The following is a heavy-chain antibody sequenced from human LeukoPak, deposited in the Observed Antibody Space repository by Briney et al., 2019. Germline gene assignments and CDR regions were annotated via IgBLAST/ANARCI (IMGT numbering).Heavy chain of an antibody. J-gene: IGHJ6*03. CDR3: ARDRGDIVLRGDYYYMDV. D-gene: IGHD2-8*01. Sequence: ASVKVSCKASGYTFTSYYMHWVRQAPGQGLEWMGIINPSGGSTSYAQKFQGRVTMTRDMSTSTVYMELSSLRSEDTAVYYCARDRGDIVLRGDYYYMDVWGKGTTVTVSS. CDR1: GYTFTSYY. CDR2: INPSGGST. V-gene: IGHV1-46*01.